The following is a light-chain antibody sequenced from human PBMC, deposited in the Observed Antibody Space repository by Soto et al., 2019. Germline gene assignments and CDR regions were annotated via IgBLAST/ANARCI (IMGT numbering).Light chain of an antibody. J-gene: IGLJ1*01. CDR1: SSNIGTNA. Sequence: QSVLTQSPSASGAPGQTIIISCSGSSSNIGTNAVYWYQQLPGSAPTLLVHSNDQRPFGVPHRFSGSRSGTSASLAVSGLRSEDEADYYCSAWDDGLAAYVFGIGTKLTVL. CDR3: SAWDDGLAAYV. V-gene: IGLV1-47*02. CDR2: SND.